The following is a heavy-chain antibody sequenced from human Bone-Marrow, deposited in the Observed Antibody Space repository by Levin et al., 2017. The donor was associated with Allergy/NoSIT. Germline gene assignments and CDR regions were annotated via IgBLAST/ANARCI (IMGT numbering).Heavy chain of an antibody. CDR3: ATHMPAYSSGWYPGY. CDR1: GFTFSSYG. V-gene: IGHV3-33*01. D-gene: IGHD6-19*01. Sequence: GGSLRLSCAASGFTFSSYGMHWVRQAPGKGLEWVAVIWYDGSNKYYADSVKGRFTISRDNSKNTLYLQMNSLRAEDTAVYYCATHMPAYSSGWYPGYWGQGTLVTVSS. CDR2: IWYDGSNK. J-gene: IGHJ4*02.